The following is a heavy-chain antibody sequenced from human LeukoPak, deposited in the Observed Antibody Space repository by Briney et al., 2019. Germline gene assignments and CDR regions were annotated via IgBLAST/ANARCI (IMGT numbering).Heavy chain of an antibody. CDR1: GYSFTSYW. J-gene: IGHJ4*02. CDR2: IYPGDSDT. V-gene: IGHV5-51*01. CDR3: ARGKYYDSSGYLPFDY. Sequence: GESLKISCKGSGYSFTSYWIGWVRQMPGKGLEWMGIIYPGDSDTRYSPSFQGQVTISADKSISTAYLQWSSLKASDTAMYYCARGKYYDSSGYLPFDYWGQGTLVTVSS. D-gene: IGHD3-22*01.